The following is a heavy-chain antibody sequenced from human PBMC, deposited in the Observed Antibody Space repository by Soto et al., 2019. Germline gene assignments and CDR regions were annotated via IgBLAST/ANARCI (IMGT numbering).Heavy chain of an antibody. Sequence: GASVKVSCKASGYTFTSYAMHWVCQAPGQRLEWMGWINAGNGNTKYSQKFQGRVTITRDTSASTAYMELSSLRSEDTAVYYCAREGARVVPAAISALGDYWGQGTLVTVSS. CDR2: INAGNGNT. V-gene: IGHV1-3*01. CDR1: GYTFTSYA. D-gene: IGHD2-2*01. CDR3: AREGARVVPAAISALGDY. J-gene: IGHJ4*02.